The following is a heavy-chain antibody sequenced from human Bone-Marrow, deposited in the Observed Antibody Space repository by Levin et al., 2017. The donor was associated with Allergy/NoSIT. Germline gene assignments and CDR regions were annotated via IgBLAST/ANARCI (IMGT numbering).Heavy chain of an antibody. CDR2: ISYDGSNK. CDR3: ARDKRGATFDY. D-gene: IGHD1-26*01. Sequence: GESLKISCAASGFTFSSYAMHWVRQAPGKGLEWVAVISYDGSNKYYADSVKGRFTISRDNSKNTLYLQMNSLRAEDTAVYYCARDKRGATFDYWGQGTLVTVSS. CDR1: GFTFSSYA. V-gene: IGHV3-30-3*01. J-gene: IGHJ4*02.